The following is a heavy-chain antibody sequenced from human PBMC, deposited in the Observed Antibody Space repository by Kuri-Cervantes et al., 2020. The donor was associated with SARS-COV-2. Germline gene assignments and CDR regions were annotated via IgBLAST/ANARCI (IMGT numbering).Heavy chain of an antibody. CDR2: ISGSGGST. CDR3: ARDRSTHYFDY. V-gene: IGHV3-23*01. J-gene: IGHJ4*02. CDR1: GFTFSSYA. Sequence: LSLTCAASGFTFSSYAMSWVRQAPGKGLEWVSAISGSGGSTYYADSVKGRFTISRDNSKNTLYLQMNSLRAEDTAVYYCARDRSTHYFDYWGQGTLVTVSS.